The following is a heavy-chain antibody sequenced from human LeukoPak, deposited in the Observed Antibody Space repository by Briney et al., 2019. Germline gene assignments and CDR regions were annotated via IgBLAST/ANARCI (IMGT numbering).Heavy chain of an antibody. CDR3: ARHAFGSGYDLDS. CDR2: IYYSGST. CDR1: GGSISSYY. J-gene: IGHJ5*01. Sequence: SETLSLTCTVSGGSISSYYWSWIRQPPGKGLEWIGYIYYSGSTNYNPSLKSRVTISVDTSKNQFSLKLSSVTAADTAVYYCARHAFGSGYDLDSWGQGTLVTVSS. D-gene: IGHD5-12*01. V-gene: IGHV4-59*01.